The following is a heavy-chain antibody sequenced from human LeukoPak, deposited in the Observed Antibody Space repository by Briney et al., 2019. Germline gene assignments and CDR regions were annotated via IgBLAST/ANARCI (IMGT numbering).Heavy chain of an antibody. Sequence: SVKVSCKASGGTFSSYTISWVRQAPGQGLEWMGRIIPILGIANYAQKFQGRVTITADRSTSTAYMELSSLRSEDTAVYYCARDGNDILTGYYFDYWGQGTLVTVSS. CDR2: IIPILGIA. J-gene: IGHJ4*02. V-gene: IGHV1-69*04. D-gene: IGHD3-9*01. CDR3: ARDGNDILTGYYFDY. CDR1: GGTFSSYT.